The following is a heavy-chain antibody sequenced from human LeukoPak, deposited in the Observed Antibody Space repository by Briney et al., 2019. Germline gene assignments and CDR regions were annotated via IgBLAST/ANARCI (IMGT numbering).Heavy chain of an antibody. D-gene: IGHD6-13*01. CDR3: AGELRIAASGFIAFEI. J-gene: IGHJ3*02. V-gene: IGHV3-21*01. CDR1: GFTFSSYS. Sequence: GGSLRLSCAASGFTFSSYSMNWVRQAPGKGLEWVSSISSSSSYIYYADSVKGRFTISRDNAKNSLYLQMNSLRAEDTAVFYCAGELRIAASGFIAFEIWGQGTMVTVSS. CDR2: ISSSSSYI.